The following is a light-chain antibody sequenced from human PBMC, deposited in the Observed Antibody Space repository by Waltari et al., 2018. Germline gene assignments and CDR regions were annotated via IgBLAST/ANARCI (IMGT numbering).Light chain of an antibody. Sequence: QPVLPQSPSASGTPGQAVTISCSGSSSNSGDHYVYWYQQLPGTSPKLLIHSNNQQPSGVPDLFSGSKSGTSAFLVISGLRSEDEADYHCATWDDSLSGWVFGGGTKVTVL. CDR1: SSNSGDHY. CDR2: SNN. J-gene: IGLJ3*02. V-gene: IGLV1-47*02. CDR3: ATWDDSLSGWV.